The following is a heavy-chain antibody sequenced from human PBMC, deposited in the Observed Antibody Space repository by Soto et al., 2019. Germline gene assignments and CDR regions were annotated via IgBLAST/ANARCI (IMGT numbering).Heavy chain of an antibody. CDR1: GGTFSRHA. CDR2: IIPIFSTA. CDR3: ARGWGYDSNDYYYAY. Sequence: QVQLVQSGAEVRQPGSSVKVSCKASGGTFSRHAISWVRQAPGQGLEWMGGIIPIFSTANHAQKFQGRVTIIADESTSTVYMELSSLRSEDTAMYYCARGWGYDSNDYYYAYWGQGTLVIVSS. D-gene: IGHD3-22*01. V-gene: IGHV1-69*01. J-gene: IGHJ4*02.